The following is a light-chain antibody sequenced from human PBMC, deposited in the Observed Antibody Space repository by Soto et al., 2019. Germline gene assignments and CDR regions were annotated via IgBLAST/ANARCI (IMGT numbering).Light chain of an antibody. V-gene: IGLV1-44*01. CDR2: TNN. J-gene: IGLJ1*01. CDR1: SSNIESHT. CDR3: ATWDDSRKGV. Sequence: QSVVTQPPSASGTPGQRITISCSGSSSNIESHTVNWYQHVPGTAPKLLINTNNQRPSGVPDRFSGSKSGASAFLVISGLQPEDEATYYCATWDDSRKGVFGTGTKLTVL.